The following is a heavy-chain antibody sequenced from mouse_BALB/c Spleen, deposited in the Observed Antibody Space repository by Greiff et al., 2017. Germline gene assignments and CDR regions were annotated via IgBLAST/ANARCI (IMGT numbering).Heavy chain of an antibody. J-gene: IGHJ4*01. Sequence: QVQLQQSGAELARPGASVKLSCTASGYTFTDYYINWVKQWTGQGLEWIGEIYPGSGNTYYNEKFTGKSTLSADNSSSTAYMQLSSLTSEDSAVYVCARRMTYGMDYWGQGTSVTVSS. CDR3: ARRMTYGMDY. V-gene: IGHV1-77*01. CDR1: GYTFTDYY. CDR2: IYPGSGNT.